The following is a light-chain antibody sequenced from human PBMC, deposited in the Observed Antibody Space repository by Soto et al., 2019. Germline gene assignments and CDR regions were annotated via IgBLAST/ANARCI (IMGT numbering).Light chain of an antibody. CDR2: EVS. V-gene: IGLV2-14*01. J-gene: IGLJ1*01. CDR1: SSDVGNYKY. Sequence: QSALTQPASVSGSPGQSITISCTGTSSDVGNYKYVSWYQQHPGKAPKLMIYEVSNRPSGVSNRFSGSKSGNTASLTISGLHAEDATDYYCFSYTSSGTYVFGTGTKLTVL. CDR3: FSYTSSGTYV.